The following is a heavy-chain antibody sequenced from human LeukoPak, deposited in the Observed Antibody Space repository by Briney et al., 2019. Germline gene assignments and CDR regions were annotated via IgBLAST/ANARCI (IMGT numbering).Heavy chain of an antibody. D-gene: IGHD4-23*01. CDR1: GFSFSSYG. V-gene: IGHV3-33*07. CDR3: AQGHYVGNSEFLDN. J-gene: IGHJ4*02. Sequence: PGGSLRLSCAASGFSFSSYGMYWVRQAPGKGLEWVALIYNDGGLPNYLDSVRGRFTISRDNSKNTLYLQMDSLRAEDTAVYYCAQGHYVGNSEFLDNWGQGSLVIVSS. CDR2: IYNDGGLP.